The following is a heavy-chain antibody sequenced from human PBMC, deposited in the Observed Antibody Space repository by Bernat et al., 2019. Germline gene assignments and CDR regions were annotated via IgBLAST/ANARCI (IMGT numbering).Heavy chain of an antibody. J-gene: IGHJ5*02. CDR1: GGSITTYY. Sequence: QVQLQESGPGLVKPSETLSLTCTVSGGSITTYYWSWIRQPPGKGLEWIGYTGESSNYNPSLKSRLNISIDTSKNQFSLKLSSVTAADTAVYYCARTIYDNSGHNWFDPWGQGTLVTVSS. V-gene: IGHV4-4*09. CDR3: ARTIYDNSGHNWFDP. CDR2: TGESS. D-gene: IGHD3-22*01.